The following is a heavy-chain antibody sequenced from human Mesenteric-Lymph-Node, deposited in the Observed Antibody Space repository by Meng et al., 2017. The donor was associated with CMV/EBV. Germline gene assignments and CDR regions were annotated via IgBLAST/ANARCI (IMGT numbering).Heavy chain of an antibody. CDR3: ARVQRGGVDAFDI. D-gene: IGHD3-16*01. Sequence: ASVKVSCKASGYTFPGYYIHWVRQAPGQGLEWMGIINPSGGSTSYAQKFQGRVTMTRDTSTSTVYMELSSLRSEDTAVYYCARVQRGGVDAFDIWGQGTMVTVSS. J-gene: IGHJ3*02. V-gene: IGHV1-46*01. CDR2: INPSGGST. CDR1: GYTFPGYY.